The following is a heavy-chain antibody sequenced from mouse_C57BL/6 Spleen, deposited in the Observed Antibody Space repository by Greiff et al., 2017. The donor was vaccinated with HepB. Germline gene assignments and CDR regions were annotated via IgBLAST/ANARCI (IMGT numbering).Heavy chain of an antibody. J-gene: IGHJ2*01. CDR1: GYTFTNYW. V-gene: IGHV1-63*01. D-gene: IGHD1-1*01. CDR3: ARHYYGSSYYFDY. Sequence: VQLVESGAELVRPGTSVKMSCKASGYTFTNYWIGWAKQRPGHGLEWIGDIYPGGGYTNYNEKFKGKATLTADKSSSTAYMQFSSLTSEDSAIYYCARHYYGSSYYFDYWGQGTTLTVSS. CDR2: IYPGGGYT.